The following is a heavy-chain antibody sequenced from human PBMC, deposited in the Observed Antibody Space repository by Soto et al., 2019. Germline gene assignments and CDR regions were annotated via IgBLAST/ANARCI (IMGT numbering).Heavy chain of an antibody. CDR2: ISGSGGST. CDR1: GFTFSTYA. Sequence: EVQLLESGGGLVQPGGSLRLSCAVSGFTFSTYAMGWVRQAPGKGLEWVSGISGSGGSTYYADSVKGRFTISRDNSKNTLYLQMNSQRAADTAVYYCAKGLTGYHYDGLDHWGQGTLVTVSS. D-gene: IGHD5-12*01. J-gene: IGHJ5*02. V-gene: IGHV3-23*01. CDR3: AKGLTGYHYDGLDH.